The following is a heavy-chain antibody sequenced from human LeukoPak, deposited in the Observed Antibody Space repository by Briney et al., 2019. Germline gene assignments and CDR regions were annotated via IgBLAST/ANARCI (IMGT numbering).Heavy chain of an antibody. J-gene: IGHJ4*02. CDR2: IYYSGST. CDR3: ARVLVGAGPRNYYFDY. V-gene: IGHV4-59*01. CDR1: GGSISSYY. Sequence: SETLSLTCTVSGGSISSYYWSWIRQPPGKGLEWIGYIYYSGSTNYNPSLKSRVTISVDTSKNQFSLKLSSVTAADTAVYYCARVLVGAGPRNYYFDYWGQGTLVTVSS. D-gene: IGHD1-26*01.